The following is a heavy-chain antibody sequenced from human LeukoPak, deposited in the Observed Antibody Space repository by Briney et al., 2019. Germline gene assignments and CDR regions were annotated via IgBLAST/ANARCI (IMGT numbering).Heavy chain of an antibody. V-gene: IGHV5-51*01. CDR3: ASTIEPYSSSPFDY. CDR1: GYSSTSYW. Sequence: GESLKISCKGSGYSSTSYWIGWVRQMPGKGLEWMGIIYPGDSHTTYSPSFQGQVTISADKSISTAYLQWSSLKASDTAVYYCASTIEPYSSSPFDYWGQGTLVTVSS. J-gene: IGHJ4*02. CDR2: IYPGDSHT. D-gene: IGHD6-13*01.